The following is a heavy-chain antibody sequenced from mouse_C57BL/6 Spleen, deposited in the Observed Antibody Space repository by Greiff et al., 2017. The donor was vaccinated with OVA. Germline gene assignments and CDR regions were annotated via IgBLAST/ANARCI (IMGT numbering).Heavy chain of an antibody. CDR1: GFTFTSYW. CDR2: INPSSGYT. V-gene: IGHV1-7*01. CDR3: SRWGDAMDY. Sequence: QVQLKESGAELAKPGASVKLSCKASGFTFTSYWMHWVNQRPGQGLEWIGYINPSSGYTKYKQKFKDKATLTADKSSSTAYMQLSSLTYEDSAVYYGSRWGDAMDYWGKGTSVTVSS. J-gene: IGHJ4*01.